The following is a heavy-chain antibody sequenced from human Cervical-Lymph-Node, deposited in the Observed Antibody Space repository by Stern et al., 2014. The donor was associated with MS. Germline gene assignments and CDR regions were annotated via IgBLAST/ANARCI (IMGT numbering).Heavy chain of an antibody. CDR2: IIPGYCDA. V-gene: IGHV5-51*01. CDR1: GYSFTNYW. J-gene: IGHJ2*01. CDR3: ARVGGSSWYGYLDL. Sequence: EVQLEESGAEVKKPGASLRVSCKSSGYSFTNYWISWVRQMPGVGLEWMGGIIPGYCDARYRQNFQGTVTFHVDKSFTTACLQWSSLKDSDTGIYYCARVGGSSWYGYLDLWGRGTQVTVSS. D-gene: IGHD6-13*01.